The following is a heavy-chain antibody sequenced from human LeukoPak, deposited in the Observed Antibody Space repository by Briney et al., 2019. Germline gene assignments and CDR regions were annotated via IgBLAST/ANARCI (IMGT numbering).Heavy chain of an antibody. Sequence: SVRVSCKASGGTFSSYTISWVRQAPGQGLEWMGRIIPILGIANYAQKFQGRVTITADKSTSTAYMELSSLRSEDRAVYHCARSRFLEWLLPNDAFDIWGQGTMVTVSS. J-gene: IGHJ3*02. D-gene: IGHD3-3*01. CDR1: GGTFSSYT. CDR3: ARSRFLEWLLPNDAFDI. CDR2: IIPILGIA. V-gene: IGHV1-69*02.